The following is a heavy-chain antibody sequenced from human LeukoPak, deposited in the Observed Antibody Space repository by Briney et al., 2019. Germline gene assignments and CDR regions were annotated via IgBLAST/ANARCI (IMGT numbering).Heavy chain of an antibody. V-gene: IGHV3-33*01. CDR2: IWYDGSNK. CDR3: AREGPRGNSQFDY. CDR1: GFTFSSYG. Sequence: GRSLRLSCAASGFTFSSYGMHWVRQAPGKGLEWVALIWYDGSNKYYTDSVKGRLTISRDNSKNTLYLQMNSLRAEDTAIYYCAREGPRGNSQFDYWGQGTLVTASS. J-gene: IGHJ4*02. D-gene: IGHD2/OR15-2a*01.